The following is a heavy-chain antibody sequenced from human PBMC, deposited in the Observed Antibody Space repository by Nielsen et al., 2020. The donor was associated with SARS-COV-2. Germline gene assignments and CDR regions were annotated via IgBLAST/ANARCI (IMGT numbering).Heavy chain of an antibody. CDR2: INPSGGST. D-gene: IGHD4-17*01. CDR3: ARDDYGDYDERINYYYGMDV. Sequence: ASVKVSCKASGYTFTSYYMHWVRQAPGQGLEWMGIINPSGGSTSYAQKFQGRVTMTRDTSTSTVYMELSSLRSEDTAVYYCARDDYGDYDERINYYYGMDVWGQGTTVTVSS. CDR1: GYTFTSYY. V-gene: IGHV1-46*01. J-gene: IGHJ6*02.